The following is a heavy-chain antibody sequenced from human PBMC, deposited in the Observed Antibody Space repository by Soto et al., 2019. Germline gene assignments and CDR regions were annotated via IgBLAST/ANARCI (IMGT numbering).Heavy chain of an antibody. CDR2: INPTSAGT. J-gene: IGHJ4*02. Sequence: ASVKVSCKTSGYTFTGYYMHWVRQAPGQGLEWMGWINPTSAGTNYAQKFQGRVTMTRDTSISTAFMELGRLTSDDTAVYFCARGAIAAAGTFDYWGQGTLVTVSS. V-gene: IGHV1-2*02. CDR1: GYTFTGYY. D-gene: IGHD6-13*01. CDR3: ARGAIAAAGTFDY.